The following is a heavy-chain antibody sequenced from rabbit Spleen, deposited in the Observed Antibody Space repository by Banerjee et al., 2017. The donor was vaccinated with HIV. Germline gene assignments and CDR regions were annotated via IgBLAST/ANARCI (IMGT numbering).Heavy chain of an antibody. CDR1: GFTLSNYY. D-gene: IGHD1-1*01. Sequence: QLEESGGGLVTPAGTLTLSCKASGFTLSNYYMSWVRQAPGKGLEWIGYFDPVFGSTYYASWVNGRFTISSHNAQNTLYLQLNSLTAADTATYFCARGRSSGYYNAFDPWGPGTLVTVS. CDR2: FDPVFGST. V-gene: IGHV1S7*01. J-gene: IGHJ2*01. CDR3: ARGRSSGYYNAFDP.